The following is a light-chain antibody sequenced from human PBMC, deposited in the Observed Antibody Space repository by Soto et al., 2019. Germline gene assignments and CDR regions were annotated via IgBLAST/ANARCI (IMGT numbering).Light chain of an antibody. Sequence: EIVMTQSPATLSVSPGERATLSCRASQTIGSNLAWYQQKPGQPPRLLIYDASTRATDIPARFTGSGSGTEFTLTISSLQPEDFAVYHCQQYNNWPPTWMFGKGTKV. CDR3: QQYNNWPPTWM. CDR2: DAS. J-gene: IGKJ1*01. V-gene: IGKV3-15*01. CDR1: QTIGSN.